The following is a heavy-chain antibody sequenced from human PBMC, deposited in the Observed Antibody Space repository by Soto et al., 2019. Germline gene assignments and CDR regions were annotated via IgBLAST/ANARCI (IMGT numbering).Heavy chain of an antibody. J-gene: IGHJ6*02. CDR1: GFTFGSFW. V-gene: IGHV3-7*05. CDR3: AREGAGYDSRKYYYGLDV. D-gene: IGHD1-1*01. Sequence: EVQLVESGGGLVQPGGSLRLSCSGSGFTFGSFWMAWVRQAPGKGLVWVANIKQDGSEKYYVDSVRGRFTISRDNIKDSLYLHMSSLRAEDTAIYYCAREGAGYDSRKYYYGLDVWGQGTTVAVS. CDR2: IKQDGSEK.